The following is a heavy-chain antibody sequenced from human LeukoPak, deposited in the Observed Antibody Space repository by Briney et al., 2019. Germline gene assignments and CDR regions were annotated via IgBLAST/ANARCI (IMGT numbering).Heavy chain of an antibody. CDR1: GFIFSNYW. CDR2: IKQDGSAK. J-gene: IGHJ4*02. Sequence: PGGSLRLSCAASGFIFSNYWMNWVRQAPGKGLEWVANIKQDGSAKYYVDSVKGRFTISRDNAKNSLYLQMNSLGAEDTAVYYCARTIREQWLTIDYWGQGTLVTFSS. D-gene: IGHD6-19*01. CDR3: ARTIREQWLTIDY. V-gene: IGHV3-7*04.